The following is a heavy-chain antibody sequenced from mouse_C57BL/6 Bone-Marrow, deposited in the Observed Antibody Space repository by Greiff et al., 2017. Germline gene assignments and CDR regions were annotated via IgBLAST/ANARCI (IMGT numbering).Heavy chain of an antibody. J-gene: IGHJ1*03. Sequence: CAASGIDFSRYWMSWVRRAPGKGLEWIGEINPDSSTINYAPSLKDKFIISRDNAKNTLYLQMSKVRSEDTALYYCAKGGYYGDEEYFDVWGTGTTVTVSS. CDR1: GIDFSRYW. CDR2: INPDSSTI. V-gene: IGHV4-1*01. D-gene: IGHD1-1*01. CDR3: AKGGYYGDEEYFDV.